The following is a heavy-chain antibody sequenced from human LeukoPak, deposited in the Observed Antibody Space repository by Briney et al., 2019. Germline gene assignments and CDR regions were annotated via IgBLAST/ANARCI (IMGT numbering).Heavy chain of an antibody. V-gene: IGHV3-30*04. J-gene: IGHJ3*02. CDR2: ISYDGSSK. CDR3: ARVTPAGLYRDALDI. D-gene: IGHD6-13*01. CDR1: GFTFSTYA. Sequence: GGSLRLSCAASGFTFSTYAMHWVRQAPGKGLEWVAVISYDGSSKYYADSVKGRFTISRDNSKNTLYLQMNSLRAEDTAVYYCARVTPAGLYRDALDIWGQGTMVTVSS.